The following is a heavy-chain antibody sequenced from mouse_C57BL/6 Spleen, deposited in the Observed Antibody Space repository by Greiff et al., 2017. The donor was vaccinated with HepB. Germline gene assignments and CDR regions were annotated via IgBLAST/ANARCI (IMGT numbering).Heavy chain of an antibody. Sequence: QVQLQQSGAELVRPGASVTLSCKASGYTFTDYEMHWVKQTPVHGLEWIGAIDPETGGTAYNQKFKGKAILTADKSSSTAYMELRSLTSEDSAVYYCTGGYYGSSPAWFAYWGQGTLVTVSA. V-gene: IGHV1-15*01. CDR2: IDPETGGT. J-gene: IGHJ3*01. CDR1: GYTFTDYE. D-gene: IGHD1-1*01. CDR3: TGGYYGSSPAWFAY.